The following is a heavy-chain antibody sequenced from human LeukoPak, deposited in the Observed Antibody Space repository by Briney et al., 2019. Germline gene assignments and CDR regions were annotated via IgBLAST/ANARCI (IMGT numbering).Heavy chain of an antibody. CDR2: IKQDGSEK. CDR1: GFTFSNYW. J-gene: IGHJ6*02. CDR3: ARGKDV. Sequence: GGSLRLSCAASGFTFSNYWMSWVRQAPGKGLEWVANIKQDGSEKYYVDSVKGRFTISRDNAKNSLYLQMSSLRAEDTAAYYCARGKDVRGQGTTVTVSS. V-gene: IGHV3-7*03.